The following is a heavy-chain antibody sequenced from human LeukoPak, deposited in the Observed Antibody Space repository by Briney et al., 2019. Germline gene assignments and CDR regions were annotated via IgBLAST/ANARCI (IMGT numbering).Heavy chain of an antibody. V-gene: IGHV3-15*01. CDR2: IKSKTDGGTT. D-gene: IGHD2-15*01. J-gene: IGHJ1*01. CDR1: GFAFSSYS. Sequence: GGSLRLSCAASGFAFSSYSMNWVRQAPGKGLEWVGRIKSKTDGGTTDYAAPVKGRFTISRDDSKNTLYLQMNSLKTEDTAVYYCNWYCSGGSCYSSFQHWGQGTLVTVSS. CDR3: NWYCSGGSCYSSFQH.